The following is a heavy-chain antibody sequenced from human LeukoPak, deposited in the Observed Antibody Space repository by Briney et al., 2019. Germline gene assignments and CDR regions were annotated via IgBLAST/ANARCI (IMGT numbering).Heavy chain of an antibody. D-gene: IGHD4-17*01. CDR1: GFTFSSYA. CDR2: ISSNGGST. V-gene: IGHV3-64*01. J-gene: IGHJ4*02. CDR3: ARDFGYGDLVIYFDY. Sequence: PGGSLRLSCAASGFTFSSYAMHWVRQAPGKGLEYVSAISSNGGSTYYANSVKGRFTISRDNSKNTLYLQMGSLRAEDMAVYYCARDFGYGDLVIYFDYWGQGTLVTVSS.